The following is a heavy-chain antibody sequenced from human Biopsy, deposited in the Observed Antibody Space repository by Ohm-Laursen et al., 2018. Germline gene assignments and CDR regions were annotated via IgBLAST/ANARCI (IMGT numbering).Heavy chain of an antibody. CDR3: ARVPAYPSIDGYYGLDL. Sequence: GSSVKVSCKASGYTFAGYYLHWVRQAPGHGLEWMGWINPNSGNANYAQSFQGRLTVTRDTSISTAYMELTSLTFDDTAIYYCARVPAYPSIDGYYGLDLWGQGTPVIVSS. D-gene: IGHD3-9*01. V-gene: IGHV1-2*02. J-gene: IGHJ6*02. CDR1: GYTFAGYY. CDR2: INPNSGNA.